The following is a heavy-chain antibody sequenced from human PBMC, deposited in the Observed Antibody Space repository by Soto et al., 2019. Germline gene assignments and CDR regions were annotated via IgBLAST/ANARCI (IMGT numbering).Heavy chain of an antibody. CDR3: ARAGKRRFDY. CDR1: GGSISSGGYY. CDR2: IYYSGST. V-gene: IGHV4-31*03. D-gene: IGHD1-1*01. Sequence: QVQLQESGPGLVKPSQTLSLTCTVSGGSISSGGYYWSWIRQHPGKGLEWIGYIYYSGSTYYNPYLRSRVTIAVDTSKNQFSLKLSSVTAADTAVYYCARAGKRRFDYWGQGTLVTVSS. J-gene: IGHJ4*02.